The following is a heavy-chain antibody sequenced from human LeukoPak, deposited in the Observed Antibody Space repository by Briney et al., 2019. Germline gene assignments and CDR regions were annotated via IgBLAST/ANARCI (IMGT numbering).Heavy chain of an antibody. CDR2: IQRGRSST. Sequence: GGSLRLSCTAPGFAYSGSTVHWVRHAPGKGLEWVSGIQRGRSSTPYADSVKGGFTISRDNAKSSLYLQVNILRAEDTAVYYRAKDLKKYGGDGLVWFDPWGQGTLVTVSS. D-gene: IGHD4-23*01. J-gene: IGHJ5*02. CDR1: GFAYSGST. V-gene: IGHV3-74*01. CDR3: AKDLKKYGGDGLVWFDP.